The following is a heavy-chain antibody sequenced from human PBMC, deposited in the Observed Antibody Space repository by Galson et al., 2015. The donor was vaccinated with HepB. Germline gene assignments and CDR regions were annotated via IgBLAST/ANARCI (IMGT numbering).Heavy chain of an antibody. CDR2: IQQDASEK. CDR3: AKVFGHYF. D-gene: IGHD2/OR15-2a*01. J-gene: IGHJ4*02. V-gene: IGHV3-7*01. CDR1: GFTFSDYC. Sequence: SLRLSCAASGFTFSDYCMTWVRHDPGKGLEWVANIQQDASEKHYVDSVKGRSTNSRDNAKNSLYLQMNGLRAEDTAVYYCAKVFGHYFWRPGALGSVSP.